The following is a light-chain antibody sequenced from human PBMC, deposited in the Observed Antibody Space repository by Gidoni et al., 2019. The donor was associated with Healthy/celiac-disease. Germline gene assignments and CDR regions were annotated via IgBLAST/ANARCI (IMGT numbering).Light chain of an antibody. J-gene: IGKJ2*03. V-gene: IGKV1-6*01. CDR1: QGIRND. CDR3: LQDYNYPRS. CDR2: AAS. Sequence: AIQMTQSPSSLSASVGDRVTITCQASQGIRNDLGWYQQKPGKAPKLLIYAASSLQSGVPSRFSGSGSGTDFTLTISSLQPEDFATYYCLQDYNYPRSFGQXTKLEIK.